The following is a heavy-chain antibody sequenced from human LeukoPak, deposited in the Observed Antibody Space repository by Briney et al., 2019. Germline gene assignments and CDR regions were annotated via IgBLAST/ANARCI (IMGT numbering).Heavy chain of an antibody. V-gene: IGHV3-23*01. CDR2: ITTGGPNT. CDR1: GFTFSSYT. CDR3: AKDGGLWVSAHWGDS. J-gene: IGHJ4*02. D-gene: IGHD7-27*01. Sequence: GGSLRLSCTASGFTFSSYTMSWVRQASGKGLKWVSTITTGGPNTYYADSVKGRFTVSRDDSKNTLYLQMNSLRAEDTAVYYCAKDGGLWVSAHWGDSWGRGTLVTVSS.